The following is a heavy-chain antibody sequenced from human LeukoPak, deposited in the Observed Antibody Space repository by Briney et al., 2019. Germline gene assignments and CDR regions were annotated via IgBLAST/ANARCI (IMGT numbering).Heavy chain of an antibody. J-gene: IGHJ4*02. V-gene: IGHV3-48*03. CDR1: GFTFSSYE. Sequence: GGSLRLFCAASGFTFSSYEMNWGRQDPGKGLEWVSYISCSGSTIYYEDSVKGRFTISRDNAKNSLYLQMNSLRAEDTAVYYCARDPSDYWGQGTLVTVSS. CDR3: ARDPSDY. CDR2: ISCSGSTI.